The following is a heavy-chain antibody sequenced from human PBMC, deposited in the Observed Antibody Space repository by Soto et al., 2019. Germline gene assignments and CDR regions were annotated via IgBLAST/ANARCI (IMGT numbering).Heavy chain of an antibody. CDR3: AKDYEYSYGIHYFDY. CDR1: GFTFSSYA. Sequence: GGSLRLSCAASGFTFSSYAMSWVRQAPGKGLEWVSAISGSGGSTYYADSVKGRFTISRDNSKNTLYLQMNSLRAEDTAVYYCAKDYEYSYGIHYFDYWGQGTLVTVSS. CDR2: ISGSGGST. V-gene: IGHV3-23*01. D-gene: IGHD5-18*01. J-gene: IGHJ4*02.